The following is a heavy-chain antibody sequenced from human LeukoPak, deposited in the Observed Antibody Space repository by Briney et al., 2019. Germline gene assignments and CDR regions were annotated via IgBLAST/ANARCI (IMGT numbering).Heavy chain of an antibody. CDR2: ISYDGSNK. V-gene: IGHV3-30*04. CDR3: ARDLKRGERRMDY. D-gene: IGHD1-1*01. CDR1: GITFSSYA. J-gene: IGHJ4*02. Sequence: GRSLRLSCAASGITFSSYAMHWVRQAPGKGLEWVAVISYDGSNKYYADSVKGRFTISRDNSKNTLYLQMNSLRAEDTAVYYCARDLKRGERRMDYWGQGTLVTVSS.